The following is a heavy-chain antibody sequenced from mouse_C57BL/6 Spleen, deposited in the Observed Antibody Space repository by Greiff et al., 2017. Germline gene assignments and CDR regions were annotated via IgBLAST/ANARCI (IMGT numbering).Heavy chain of an antibody. CDR2: ISSGSSTI. D-gene: IGHD2-1*01. V-gene: IGHV5-17*01. CDR1: GFTFSDYG. CDR3: AREGNDY. Sequence: EVKLMESGGGLVKPGGSLKLSCAASGFTFSDYGMHWVRQAPEKGLEWVAYISSGSSTIYYADTVKGRFTISRDNAKNTLFLQMTSLRSEDTAMYYCAREGNDYWGQGTTLTVSS. J-gene: IGHJ2*01.